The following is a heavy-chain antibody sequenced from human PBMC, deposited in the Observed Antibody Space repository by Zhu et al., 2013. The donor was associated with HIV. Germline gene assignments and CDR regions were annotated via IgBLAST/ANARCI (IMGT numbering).Heavy chain of an antibody. Sequence: QMHLVQSGAEVKQPGSSVKVSCKSSGGTFSTYAISWVRQAPGQGLEWMGWITGNNEETIYAEKFQGRVTMARETSTSTAYMELRNLRYDDTAVYYCARVHMTLFDLWGQGTLVTVSS. CDR3: ARVHMTLFDL. J-gene: IGHJ4*02. V-gene: IGHV1-18*01. D-gene: IGHD2-21*02. CDR1: GGTFSTYA. CDR2: ITGNNEET.